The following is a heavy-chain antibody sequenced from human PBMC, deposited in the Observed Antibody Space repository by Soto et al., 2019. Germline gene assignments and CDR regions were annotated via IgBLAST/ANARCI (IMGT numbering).Heavy chain of an antibody. D-gene: IGHD2-21*01. CDR1: GFTFSSYS. J-gene: IGHJ1*01. CDR2: ISSSSSTI. V-gene: IGHV3-48*01. CDR3: ARGWVHCGGDCYFPEYFQH. Sequence: EVQLVESGGGLVQPGGSLRLSCAASGFTFSSYSMNWVRQAPGKGLEWVSYISSSSSTIYYADSVKGRFTISRDNAKNSLYLQMNSLRAEDTAVYYCARGWVHCGGDCYFPEYFQHWGQGTLVTVSS.